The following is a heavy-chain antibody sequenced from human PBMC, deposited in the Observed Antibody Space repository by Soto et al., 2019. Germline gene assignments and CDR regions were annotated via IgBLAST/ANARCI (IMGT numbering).Heavy chain of an antibody. V-gene: IGHV3-23*01. D-gene: IGHD2-2*01. CDR3: ARYIPGVRYYGMDV. CDR2: IGESGTPT. J-gene: IGHJ6*02. CDR1: GFTFSSYA. Sequence: GGSLRLSCAASGFTFSSYAMRWVRQAPGKGLEWVSLIGESGTPTYYADSVKGRFTVSRDNSGNTLFLEMYSLRAEDTAVYYCARYIPGVRYYGMDVWGQGTTVTVSS.